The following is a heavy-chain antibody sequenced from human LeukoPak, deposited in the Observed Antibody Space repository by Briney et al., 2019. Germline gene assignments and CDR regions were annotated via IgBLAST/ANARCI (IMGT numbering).Heavy chain of an antibody. V-gene: IGHV3-48*02. J-gene: IGHJ4*02. CDR1: GCAFRSNS. D-gene: IGHD5-18*01. Sequence: QPGGSLRLSCAASGCAFRSNSMNWVRQAPGKGLEWISYITASSSTIYYADSVKGRFTISRDNAKDSLYLQMNSLRDEDTAVYYCARGATAMAYFDCWGQGALVTVSS. CDR3: ARGATAMAYFDC. CDR2: ITASSSTI.